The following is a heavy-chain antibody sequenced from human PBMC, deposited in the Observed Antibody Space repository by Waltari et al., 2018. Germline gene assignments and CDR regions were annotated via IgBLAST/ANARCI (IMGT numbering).Heavy chain of an antibody. V-gene: IGHV3-48*03. Sequence: EVQLVESGGGLVQPGGSLRLLCAASGFTFRNYEMNWVRQAPGKGLELVSDMSSGASTIVYADSVKGRFTISRDNAKNSVYLEMNSLRADDTAIYYCARGEGGANEYWGQGTLVTISS. J-gene: IGHJ4*01. CDR2: MSSGASTI. CDR3: ARGEGGANEY. CDR1: GFTFRNYE. D-gene: IGHD1-26*01.